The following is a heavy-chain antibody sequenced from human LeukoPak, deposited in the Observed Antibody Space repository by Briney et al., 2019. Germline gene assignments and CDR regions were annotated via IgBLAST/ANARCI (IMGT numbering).Heavy chain of an antibody. D-gene: IGHD5-24*01. Sequence: ASVKVSCKASGYTFTSYYMHWVRQAPGQGLEWMGPINPTGGSTGYAQKFQGRVTITADKSTSTAYMELSSLRSEDTAVYYCARSQGMEMATMTDAFDIRGQGTMVTVSS. CDR2: INPTGGST. V-gene: IGHV1-46*01. CDR3: ARSQGMEMATMTDAFDI. CDR1: GYTFTSYY. J-gene: IGHJ3*02.